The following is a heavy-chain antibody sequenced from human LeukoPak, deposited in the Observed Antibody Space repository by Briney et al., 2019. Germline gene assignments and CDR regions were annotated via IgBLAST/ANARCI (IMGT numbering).Heavy chain of an antibody. CDR2: VSGSGGDT. Sequence: GGSLRLSCEASGFTFGNYAMNWVRQAPGKGLEWVSVVSGSGGDTYYRDSVKGRFTISRDNSKNTLYLQMNSLRAEDTAVYYCAKDGTTTITFDYWGQGTLVTVSS. V-gene: IGHV3-23*01. D-gene: IGHD1-1*01. J-gene: IGHJ4*02. CDR3: AKDGTTTITFDY. CDR1: GFTFGNYA.